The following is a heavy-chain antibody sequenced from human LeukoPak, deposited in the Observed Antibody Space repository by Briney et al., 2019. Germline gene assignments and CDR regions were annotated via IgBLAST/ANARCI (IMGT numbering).Heavy chain of an antibody. Sequence: GGSLRLSCAASGFTFSNAWMSWVRQAPGKGLEWVGRIKSKTDGGTTDYAAPVKGRFTISRDDSKNTLYLQMNSLKTEDTAVYYCTTSVIFIDIEDDYSLDWGQGTLVTVSS. V-gene: IGHV3-15*01. D-gene: IGHD4-11*01. CDR1: GFTFSNAW. CDR2: IKSKTDGGTT. J-gene: IGHJ4*02. CDR3: TTSVIFIDIEDDYSLD.